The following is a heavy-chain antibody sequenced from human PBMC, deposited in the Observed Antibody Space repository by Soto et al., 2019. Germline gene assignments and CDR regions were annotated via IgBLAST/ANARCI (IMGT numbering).Heavy chain of an antibody. CDR1: GFTFSSYA. D-gene: IGHD4-4*01. V-gene: IGHV3-30-3*01. Sequence: QVQLVESGGGVDQPGRSLRLSCAASGFTFSSYAMHWVRQAPGKGLEWVAVISYDGSNKYYADSVKGRFTISRDNSKNTLYLQMNSLRAEDTAVYYCARDNDYNAFDIWGQGTMVTVSS. CDR2: ISYDGSNK. CDR3: ARDNDYNAFDI. J-gene: IGHJ3*02.